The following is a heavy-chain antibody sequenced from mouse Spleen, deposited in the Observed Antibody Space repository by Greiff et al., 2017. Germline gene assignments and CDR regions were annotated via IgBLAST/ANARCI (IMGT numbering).Heavy chain of an antibody. D-gene: IGHD1-1*01. Sequence: EVQRVESGGGLVKPGGSLKLSCAASGFTFSSYAMSWVRQTPEKRLEWVATISSGGSYTYYPDSVKGRFTISRDNAKNTLYLQMSSLRSEDTAMYYCAREAYGSSFYFDYWGQGTTLTVSS. CDR2: ISSGGSYT. CDR3: AREAYGSSFYFDY. V-gene: IGHV5-9-3*01. CDR1: GFTFSSYA. J-gene: IGHJ2*01.